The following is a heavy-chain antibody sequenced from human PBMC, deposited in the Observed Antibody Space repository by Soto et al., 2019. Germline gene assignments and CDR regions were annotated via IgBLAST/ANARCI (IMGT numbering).Heavy chain of an antibody. D-gene: IGHD3-10*01. CDR2: ISYDVNNQ. CDR3: AKDTMVRDYSFKYGLDV. V-gene: IGHV3-30*18. Sequence: GGSLRLSCAAPGFAFSSYGMHWVRQAPGKGLEWVAVISYDVNNQYYADSVKGRFTVSRDNSRNTLYLHMNSLRGEDTAVYYCAKDTMVRDYSFKYGLDVWGHGTTVTVSS. CDR1: GFAFSSYG. J-gene: IGHJ6*01.